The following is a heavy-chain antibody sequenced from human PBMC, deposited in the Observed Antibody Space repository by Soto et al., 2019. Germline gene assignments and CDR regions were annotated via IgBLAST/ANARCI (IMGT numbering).Heavy chain of an antibody. CDR2: INHSGST. CDR1: GGSFSGYY. J-gene: IGHJ6*03. D-gene: IGHD2-15*01. Sequence: SETLSLTCAVYGGSFSGYYWSWIRQPPGKGLEWIGEINHSGSTNYNPSLKSRVTISVDTSKNQFSLKLSSVTAADTAVYYCARERQSEDIVVVVAAPIAYYSDVWGKGTTVTASS. V-gene: IGHV4-34*01. CDR3: ARERQSEDIVVVVAAPIAYYSDV.